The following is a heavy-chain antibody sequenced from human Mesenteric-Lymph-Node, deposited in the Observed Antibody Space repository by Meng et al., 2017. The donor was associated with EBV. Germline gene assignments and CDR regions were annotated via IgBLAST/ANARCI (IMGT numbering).Heavy chain of an antibody. Sequence: QVQLVQSGAEVKKPGSSVKVSCKGSGDSFNNFGISWVRHAPGQGLEWMGDITPVFGIANYAESFQGRVTISADTSTRTTYMDLSSLRSDDTAVYYCVRDLWLRIGECVWGQGTLVTVSS. CDR3: VRDLWLRIGECV. J-gene: IGHJ4*02. D-gene: IGHD5-12*01. V-gene: IGHV1-69*17. CDR1: GDSFNNFG. CDR2: ITPVFGIA.